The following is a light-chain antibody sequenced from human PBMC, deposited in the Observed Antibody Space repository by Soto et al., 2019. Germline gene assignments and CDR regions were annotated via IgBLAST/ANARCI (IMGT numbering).Light chain of an antibody. CDR3: QQYGSSPTT. Sequence: ELVLTQSPGTLSLSPGERATLSCRASQSVSSSYLAWYQQKPGQAPRLLIYGASSRATGIPDRFSGSGSGTDFTLSISRLEPEDFAVYDCQQYGSSPTTFGQGTNVEIK. CDR2: GAS. J-gene: IGKJ1*01. V-gene: IGKV3-20*01. CDR1: QSVSSSY.